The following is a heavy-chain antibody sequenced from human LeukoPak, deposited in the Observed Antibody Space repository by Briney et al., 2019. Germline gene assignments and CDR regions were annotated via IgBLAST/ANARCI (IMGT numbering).Heavy chain of an antibody. D-gene: IGHD3-3*01. V-gene: IGHV3-21*01. J-gene: IGHJ4*02. Sequence: PGGSLRLSCAASASSFSDYSMNWVRQAPGKGLEWVSSISSRSRHVYYAASVQGRFTISRDDARNSLYLQMNSLRVEDMAVYYCASQAVRFLDFDYWGQGTLVTVSS. CDR1: ASSFSDYS. CDR3: ASQAVRFLDFDY. CDR2: ISSRSRHV.